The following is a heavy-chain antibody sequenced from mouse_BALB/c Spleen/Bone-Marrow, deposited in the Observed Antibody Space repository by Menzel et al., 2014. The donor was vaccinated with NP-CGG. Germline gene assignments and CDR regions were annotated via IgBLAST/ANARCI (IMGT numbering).Heavy chain of an antibody. D-gene: IGHD2-10*01. CDR2: IYPGNSDI. CDR3: TQAYLGQEDGFFDD. Sequence: EVKLVESGTVLARPGASVKMSCKASDYTFTSYRMHWLQQRPGQGLEWIGAIYPGNSDISYNQNFKGKSELTAVTSTSTDNMDHSSLTKEESAVYYCTQAYLGQEDGFFDDWGTGTTITVSS. J-gene: IGHJ1*03. V-gene: IGHV1-5*01. CDR1: DYTFTSYR.